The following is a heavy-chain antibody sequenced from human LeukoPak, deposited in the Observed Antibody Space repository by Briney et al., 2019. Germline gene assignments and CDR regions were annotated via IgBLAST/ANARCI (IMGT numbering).Heavy chain of an antibody. Sequence: GGSLRLSCAASGFTFSSYAMHWVRQAPGKGLEWVAVISYDGSNKYYADSVKGRFTISRDNSKNTLYLQMNSLRAEDTAVYYCARDRIPYDSRPYFDYWGQGTLVTVYS. CDR2: ISYDGSNK. CDR3: ARDRIPYDSRPYFDY. CDR1: GFTFSSYA. V-gene: IGHV3-30-3*01. D-gene: IGHD3-16*01. J-gene: IGHJ4*02.